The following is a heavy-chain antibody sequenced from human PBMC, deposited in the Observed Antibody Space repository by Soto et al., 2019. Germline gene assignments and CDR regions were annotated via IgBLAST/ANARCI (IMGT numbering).Heavy chain of an antibody. CDR3: ARDYSSSRYYGMDV. V-gene: IGHV3-11*01. CDR2: ISSSGSTI. CDR1: GFTFSDYY. J-gene: IGHJ6*02. Sequence: QVQLVESGGGLVKPGGSLRLSCEASGFTFSDYYMSWIRQAPGKGLEWVSYISSSGSTIYYADSVKGRFTISRDNAKDSLFLQMNSLRAEDTAVYYCARDYSSSRYYGMDVWGQGTTVTVSS. D-gene: IGHD6-6*01.